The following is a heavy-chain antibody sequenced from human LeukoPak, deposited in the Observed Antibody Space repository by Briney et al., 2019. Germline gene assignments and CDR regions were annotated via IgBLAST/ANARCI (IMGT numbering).Heavy chain of an antibody. CDR1: GFSFNESY. CDR2: ISGSGNSM. J-gene: IGHJ4*02. V-gene: IGHV3-11*01. Sequence: GGSLRLSCAASGFSFNESYVSWIRQAPGKGLEWVAYISGSGNSMYYTDSVRGRFTISRDNARNSLFLHMSSLRADDTAVFYCVRGKRRFDYWGRGTLVSVSS. CDR3: VRGKRRFDY.